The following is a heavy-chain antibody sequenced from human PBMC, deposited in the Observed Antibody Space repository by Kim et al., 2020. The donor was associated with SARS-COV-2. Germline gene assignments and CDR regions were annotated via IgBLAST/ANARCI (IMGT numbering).Heavy chain of an antibody. CDR2: IIPIFGTA. V-gene: IGHV1-69*13. CDR3: ARVGAISGYSGYAADYYYGMDV. CDR1: GGTFSSYA. Sequence: SVKVSCKASGGTFSSYAISWVRQAPGQGLEWMGGIIPIFGTANYAQKFQGRVTITADESTSTAYMELSSLRSEDTAVYYCARVGAISGYSGYAADYYYGMDVWGQGTTVTVSS. J-gene: IGHJ6*02. D-gene: IGHD5-12*01.